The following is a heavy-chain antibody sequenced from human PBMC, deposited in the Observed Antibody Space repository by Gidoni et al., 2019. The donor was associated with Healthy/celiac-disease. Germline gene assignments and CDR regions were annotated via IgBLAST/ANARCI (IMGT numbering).Heavy chain of an antibody. CDR3: ARDTQLERRTSPRFEY. V-gene: IGHV1-18*01. J-gene: IGHJ4*02. CDR1: GSTFTSYG. Sequence: QVQLVQSGAEVKKPGASVPVSCKASGSTFTSYGISWVRQAPGQGLEWMGWISAYNGNTNYAQKIQGRVTMTTDTSTSTAYMELRSLGSDDTAVYYCARDTQLERRTSPRFEYWGQGTLVTVS. D-gene: IGHD1-1*01. CDR2: ISAYNGNT.